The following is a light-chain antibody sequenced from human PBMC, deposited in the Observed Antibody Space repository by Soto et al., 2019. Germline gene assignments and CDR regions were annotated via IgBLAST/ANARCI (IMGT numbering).Light chain of an antibody. CDR1: SXDLAIYNY. V-gene: IGLV2-14*01. CDR3: SSYTDSSNYV. CDR2: QVT. Sequence: LTQPASVSGSPGQSITISCTGTSXDLAIYNYVSWYQQQPGKAPKLMIYQVTNRPSGVSNRFSGSRSGNTASLTISGLQAEDEADYYCSSYTDSSNYVFGTGTKVTVL. J-gene: IGLJ1*01.